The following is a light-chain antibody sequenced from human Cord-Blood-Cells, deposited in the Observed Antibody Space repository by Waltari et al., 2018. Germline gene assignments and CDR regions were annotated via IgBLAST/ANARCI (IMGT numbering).Light chain of an antibody. Sequence: NFMLTQPHSVSESPGKTVTISCTRSSGSIASNYVQWYQQPPGSSPPTVIYYDNKTPPGAPARFSCAIDSATNSASPTIARRTKEDVDDYYSQSYDSSNVVFGGGTKLTVL. V-gene: IGLV6-57*01. CDR2: YDN. CDR1: SGSIASNY. CDR3: QSYDSSNVV. J-gene: IGLJ2*01.